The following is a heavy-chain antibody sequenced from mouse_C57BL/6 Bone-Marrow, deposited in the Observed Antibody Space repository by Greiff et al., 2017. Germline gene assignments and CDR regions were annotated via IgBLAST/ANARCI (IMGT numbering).Heavy chain of an antibody. CDR2: INPNNGGT. J-gene: IGHJ1*03. CDR1: GYTFTDYY. D-gene: IGHD1-1*01. CDR3: ARFGFYGSSHGGYFDV. Sequence: EVQLQQSGPELVKPGASVKISCKASGYTFTDYYMNWVKQSHGKSLEWIGDINPNNGGTSYNQKFKGKATLTVDKSSSTAYMELRSLTSEDSAVYYCARFGFYGSSHGGYFDVWGTGTTVTVSS. V-gene: IGHV1-26*01.